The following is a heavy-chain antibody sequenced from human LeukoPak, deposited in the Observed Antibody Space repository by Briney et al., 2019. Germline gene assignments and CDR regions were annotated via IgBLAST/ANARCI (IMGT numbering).Heavy chain of an antibody. CDR1: GFSFRSYA. V-gene: IGHV3-23*01. CDR3: AKELLVGTAFDI. J-gene: IGHJ3*02. Sequence: PGGSLRLSCAASGFSFRSYAMSWVRQAPGKELEWVSTITASGGSTYYADSVKGRFTISRDNSKNTLYLQMNSLRAEDMAVYYCAKELLVGTAFDIWGQGTMVTVSS. CDR2: ITASGGST. D-gene: IGHD7-27*01.